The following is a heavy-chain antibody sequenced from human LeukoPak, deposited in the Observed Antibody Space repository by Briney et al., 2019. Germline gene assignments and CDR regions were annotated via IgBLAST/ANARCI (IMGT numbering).Heavy chain of an antibody. CDR3: VSHVRGVTRHY. CDR1: GGAFNTYA. J-gene: IGHJ4*02. D-gene: IGHD3-10*01. V-gene: IGHV1-69*13. CDR2: IIPIFGTA. Sequence: GASVKVSCKSSGGAFNTYALIWVRQAPGQGLEWMGGIIPIFGTANYAQKFQGRVTITADESTSTAYMELSSLRSEDTAVYYCVSHVRGVTRHYWVQGTLVTVSS.